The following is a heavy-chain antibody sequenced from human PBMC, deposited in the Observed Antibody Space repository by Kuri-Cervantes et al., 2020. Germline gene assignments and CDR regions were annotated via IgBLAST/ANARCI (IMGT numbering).Heavy chain of an antibody. D-gene: IGHD1-26*01. CDR1: GFTFSSYW. Sequence: WGSLTLSCAATGFTFSSYWMHWVRQAPGKGLMWVSRINTDGTTINYADSVKGRFTISRDNAKNTVYLQMNSLRAEDTAVYYCARGASGSYYQDYWGQGTLVTVSS. J-gene: IGHJ4*02. V-gene: IGHV3-74*01. CDR3: ARGASGSYYQDY. CDR2: INTDGTTI.